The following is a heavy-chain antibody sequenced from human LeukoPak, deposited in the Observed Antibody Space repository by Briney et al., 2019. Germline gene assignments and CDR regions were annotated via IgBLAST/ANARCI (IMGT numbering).Heavy chain of an antibody. CDR3: ARSRGSGSYFES. CDR2: ISYSGST. Sequence: SKTLSLTCAVSGGSINGYYWSWIRQSPGKGLAWIGYISYSGSTNYNPSFKSRVTISVDTSKNEFSLKLRSVTAADTAVYYCARSRGSGSYFESWGQGTLVTVSS. CDR1: GGSINGYY. D-gene: IGHD3-10*01. J-gene: IGHJ4*02. V-gene: IGHV4-59*01.